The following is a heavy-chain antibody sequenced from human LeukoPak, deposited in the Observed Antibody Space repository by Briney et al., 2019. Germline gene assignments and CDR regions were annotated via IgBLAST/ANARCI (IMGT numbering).Heavy chain of an antibody. V-gene: IGHV4-39*01. CDR3: ARGIPLMVRGVNVRVY. CDR2: IYYSGST. CDR1: GGSIISRSYH. Sequence: SETLSLTCIVSGGSIISRSYHWGWIRQPPGKGLEWIGSIYYSGSTYYNPSLKSRVTISIDTSKNQLSLKLSSVTAADTAVYYCARGIPLMVRGVNVRVYWGQGTLVTVSS. J-gene: IGHJ4*02. D-gene: IGHD3-10*01.